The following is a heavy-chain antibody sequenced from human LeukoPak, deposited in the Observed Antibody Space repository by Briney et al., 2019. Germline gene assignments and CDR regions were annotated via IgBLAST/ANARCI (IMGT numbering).Heavy chain of an antibody. CDR1: GFTFSSHG. CDR2: IRHDGSYQ. CDR3: AKCMSGSGVCLNFDS. V-gene: IGHV3-30*02. J-gene: IGHJ4*02. D-gene: IGHD2-21*02. Sequence: GGSLRLSCAAFGFTFSSHGMHWVRQTPGKGLEWVAFIRHDGSYQQYVDSVKGRFTISRDNSKNTLYLQINSLRAEDTAVYYCAKCMSGSGVCLNFDSWGQGILVTVSS.